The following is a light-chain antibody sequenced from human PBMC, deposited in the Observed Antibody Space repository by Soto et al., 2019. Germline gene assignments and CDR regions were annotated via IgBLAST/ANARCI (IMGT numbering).Light chain of an antibody. CDR2: DVS. Sequence: QSVLTQPASVSGSPGQSLTISCIGPSSDIGGYNYVSWYQQHPGKAPKLMIYDVSNRPSGVSNRFSGSKSGNTASLTISGIQAEDGADYYCSSYTSSRITYVFGTGTKLTVL. CDR1: SSDIGGYNY. V-gene: IGLV2-14*01. CDR3: SSYTSSRITYV. J-gene: IGLJ1*01.